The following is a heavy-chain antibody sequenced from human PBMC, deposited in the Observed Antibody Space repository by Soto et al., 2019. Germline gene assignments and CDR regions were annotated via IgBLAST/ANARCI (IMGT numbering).Heavy chain of an antibody. CDR2: ISYDGSNK. V-gene: IGHV3-30-3*01. J-gene: IGHJ6*02. Sequence: QVQLVESGGGVVQPGRSLRLSCAASGFTFSSYAMHWVRQAPGKGLEWVAVISYDGSNKYYADSVKGRFTISRDNSKNLLYLQMNSLIAEDTAVYYCAREPTTVTTAVDYYYYGMDVWGQGTTVTVCS. CDR1: GFTFSSYA. CDR3: AREPTTVTTAVDYYYYGMDV. D-gene: IGHD4-17*01.